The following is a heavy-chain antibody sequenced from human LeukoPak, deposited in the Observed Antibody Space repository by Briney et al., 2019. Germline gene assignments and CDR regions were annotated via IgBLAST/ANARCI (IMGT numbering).Heavy chain of an antibody. D-gene: IGHD6-19*01. CDR2: IKQDGSEK. CDR1: GFTFSSYS. Sequence: PGGSLRLSCAASGFTFSSYSMNWVRQAPGKGLEWVANIKQDGSEKYYVDSVKGQFTISRDNAKNSLYLQMNSLRAEDTAVYYCAREEYSRGCSDYWGQGTLVTVSS. CDR3: AREEYSRGCSDY. J-gene: IGHJ4*02. V-gene: IGHV3-7*01.